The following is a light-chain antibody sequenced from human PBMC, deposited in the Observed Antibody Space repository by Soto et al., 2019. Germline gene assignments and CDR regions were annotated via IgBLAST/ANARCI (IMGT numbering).Light chain of an antibody. Sequence: QSVLTQPASVSGSPGQSITISCTGTSSDVGGYNYVSWYQQHPGKAPKLMIYDVSNRPSGVSNRFSGSKSGSTASLTISGLQAEDEADYYCSSYTSSSTYVFGTGTKVTLL. V-gene: IGLV2-14*01. CDR3: SSYTSSSTYV. CDR1: SSDVGGYNY. J-gene: IGLJ1*01. CDR2: DVS.